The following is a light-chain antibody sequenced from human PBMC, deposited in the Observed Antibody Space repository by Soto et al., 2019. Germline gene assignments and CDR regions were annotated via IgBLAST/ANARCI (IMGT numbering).Light chain of an antibody. V-gene: IGKV3-15*01. J-gene: IGKJ4*01. CDR1: QSVSNN. Sequence: EIVMTQSPATLSVSPGERATLSCRASQSVSNNLAWYQQQPGQAPRLLIYGASTRATGFPARFSGSGSGTEFTLTISNLQSEDFAVYYCQHYANWPLTFGGGTKVESK. CDR3: QHYANWPLT. CDR2: GAS.